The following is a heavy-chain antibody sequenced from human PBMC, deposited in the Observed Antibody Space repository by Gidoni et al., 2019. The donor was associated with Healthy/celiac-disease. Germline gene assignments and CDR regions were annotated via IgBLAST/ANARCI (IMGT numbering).Heavy chain of an antibody. CDR1: GFTFSSYD. J-gene: IGHJ2*01. Sequence: EVQLVESGGGLVQPGGSLRLSCAASGFTFSSYDMHWVRQATGKGLEWVSGIGTDGDTYYPGSVKGRFTISRENAKNSLYLQMNSLRAGDTAVYYCARGIVGATLTTMHFDLWGRGTLVTVSS. CDR3: ARGIVGATLTTMHFDL. CDR2: IGTDGDT. D-gene: IGHD1-26*01. V-gene: IGHV3-13*01.